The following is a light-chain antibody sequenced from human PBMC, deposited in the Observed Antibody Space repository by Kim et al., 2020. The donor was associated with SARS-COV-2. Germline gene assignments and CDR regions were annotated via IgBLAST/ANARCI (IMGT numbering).Light chain of an antibody. CDR1: SNNIGNQG. CDR2: RNN. CDR3: SAWDSSLGAWV. J-gene: IGLJ3*02. Sequence: QAGLTQPTSVSKGLRQTATLTCTGNSNNIGNQGAVWLQHHQGHPPKLLSYRNNNRPSGISERLSASRSGNTASLTITGLQPADEADYYCSAWDSSLGAWVFGGGTQLTVL. V-gene: IGLV10-54*01.